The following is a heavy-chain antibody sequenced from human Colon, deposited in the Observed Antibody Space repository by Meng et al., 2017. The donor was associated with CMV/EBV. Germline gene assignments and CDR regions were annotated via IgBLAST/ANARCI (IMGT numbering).Heavy chain of an antibody. V-gene: IGHV3-21*01. CDR2: ISNSGYYI. D-gene: IGHD4-17*01. J-gene: IGHJ4*02. CDR1: GFNFSSHD. Sequence: GGSLRLSCAASGFNFSSHDMNWVRQAPGQGLEWVASISNSGYYINYADSVKGRFTISRDNAKNLLSLQLSSLRAEDTAVYYCARDLYKTTVPNWGQGTLVTVSS. CDR3: ARDLYKTTVPN.